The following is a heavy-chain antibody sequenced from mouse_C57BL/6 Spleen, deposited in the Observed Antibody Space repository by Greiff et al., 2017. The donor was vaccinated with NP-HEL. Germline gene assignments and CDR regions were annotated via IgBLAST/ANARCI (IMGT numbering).Heavy chain of an antibody. J-gene: IGHJ1*03. Sequence: EVKLQESGPGMVKPSQSLSLTCTVTGYSITSGYDWHWIRHFPGNKLEWMGYISYSGSTNYNPSLKSRITITHDTSKNHFFLKLNSVTTEDTATYYCARDDYYCSWYFDVWGTGTTVTVSS. CDR3: ARDDYYCSWYFDV. CDR2: ISYSGST. D-gene: IGHD1-1*01. CDR1: GYSITSGYD. V-gene: IGHV3-1*01.